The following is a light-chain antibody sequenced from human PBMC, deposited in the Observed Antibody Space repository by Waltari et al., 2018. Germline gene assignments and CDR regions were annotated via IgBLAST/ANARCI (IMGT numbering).Light chain of an antibody. J-gene: IGKJ1*01. Sequence: IQMTQSPSTLSPSVGDRVTITCRASQSISNWLAWYQQKPGKAPKLLIYKASSLESRVPSRFSGSGSGTEFTLTISSLQPDDFATYYCQQYNSYSPWTFGQGTKVEIK. CDR2: KAS. CDR1: QSISNW. V-gene: IGKV1-5*03. CDR3: QQYNSYSPWT.